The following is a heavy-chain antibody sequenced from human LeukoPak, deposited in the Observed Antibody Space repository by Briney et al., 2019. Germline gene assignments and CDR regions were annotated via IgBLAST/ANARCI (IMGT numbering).Heavy chain of an antibody. CDR2: INPNSGGT. J-gene: IGHJ5*02. CDR3: ARGVSYGAKFDP. Sequence: ASVKVSCKASGYTFTGYYMHSLRQAPGQGLEWMGWINPNSGGTNYAQKFQGRVTMTRDTSISTAYMELSRLRSDDTAVYYCARGVSYGAKFDPWGQGTLVTVSS. D-gene: IGHD4-23*01. CDR1: GYTFTGYY. V-gene: IGHV1-2*02.